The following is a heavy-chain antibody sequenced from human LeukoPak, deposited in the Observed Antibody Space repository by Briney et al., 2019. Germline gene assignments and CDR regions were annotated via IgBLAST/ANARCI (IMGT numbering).Heavy chain of an antibody. V-gene: IGHV3-23*01. CDR2: ISGSGGST. Sequence: PGGSLRLSCAASGFTFSSYAMSWVRQAPGKGLEWVSAISGSGGSTYYADSVKGRFTISRDNSKNTLYLQMNSLRAEDTAVYYCATHDYVWGSYRAIDYWGQGTLVTVSS. D-gene: IGHD3-16*02. CDR3: ATHDYVWGSYRAIDY. J-gene: IGHJ4*02. CDR1: GFTFSSYA.